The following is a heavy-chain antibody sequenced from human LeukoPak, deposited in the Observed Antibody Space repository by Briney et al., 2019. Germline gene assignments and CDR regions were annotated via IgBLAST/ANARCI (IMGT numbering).Heavy chain of an antibody. CDR1: GFTFSSYS. CDR2: ISSSGSTI. Sequence: QSGGSLRLSCAASGFTFSSYSMNWVRQAPGKGLEWVSYISSSGSTIYYADSVKGRFTISRDNAKNSLYLQMNSLRAEDTAVYYCARDGNYYGSGSYPGDLFDYWGQGTLVTVSS. D-gene: IGHD3-10*01. V-gene: IGHV3-48*04. J-gene: IGHJ4*02. CDR3: ARDGNYYGSGSYPGDLFDY.